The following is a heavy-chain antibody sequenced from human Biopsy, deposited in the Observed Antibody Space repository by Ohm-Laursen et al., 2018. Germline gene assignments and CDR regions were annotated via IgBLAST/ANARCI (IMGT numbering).Heavy chain of an antibody. V-gene: IGHV1-46*01. J-gene: IGHJ4*02. D-gene: IGHD6-19*01. CDR3: ARNTGWYGDLYYFDY. CDR1: GYSFTSYY. CDR2: INPSGSTT. Sequence: ASVKVSCKASGYSFTSYYMHWVRQAPGHGLEWMGMINPSGSTTSYPQIFQGRVTMTRDTSKSTVYMELSSLRSADTTVYFCARNTGWYGDLYYFDYWGQGTLVTVSS.